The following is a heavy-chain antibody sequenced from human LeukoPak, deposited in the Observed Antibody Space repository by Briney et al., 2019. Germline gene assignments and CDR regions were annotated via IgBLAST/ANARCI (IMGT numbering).Heavy chain of an antibody. CDR3: ARTRVDTTTFDYFDY. V-gene: IGHV3-53*01. CDR2: IYSGGST. Sequence: GGSLRLSCVVSGFTVSTNFMSWVRQAPGGRLEWVSVIYSGGSTYYADSVKVRFTISRDNSKNTLYLQMNSLRAEDTAVYYRARTRVDTTTFDYFDYWGQGTLVTVSS. J-gene: IGHJ4*02. CDR1: GFTVSTNF. D-gene: IGHD4-11*01.